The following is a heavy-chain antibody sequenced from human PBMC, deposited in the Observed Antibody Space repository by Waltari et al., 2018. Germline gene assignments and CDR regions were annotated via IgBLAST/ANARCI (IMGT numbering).Heavy chain of an antibody. V-gene: IGHV1-2*06. CDR3: LRDSSGSHFDY. J-gene: IGHJ4*02. CDR2: INPKNGDT. CDR1: GYTFTGYA. Sequence: LVQSGAEVKTPGASVQVSCQASGYTFTGYAILWVRQAPGQGLEWMGRINPKNGDTHYAQKFQGRVAMTTDTSTNTAFMELHSLRSDDTAVYYCLRDSSGSHFDYWGQGTLVTVSS. D-gene: IGHD3-22*01.